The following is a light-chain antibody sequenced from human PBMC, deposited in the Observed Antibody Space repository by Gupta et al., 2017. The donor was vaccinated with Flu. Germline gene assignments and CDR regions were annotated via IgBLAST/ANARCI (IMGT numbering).Light chain of an antibody. CDR1: QRVSSS. J-gene: IGKJ1*01. CDR3: QQYDNWPPWT. V-gene: IGKV3-15*01. CDR2: GAS. Sequence: EIVMTQSPATLSFSPGERATLSCRASQRVSSSLAWYQQKPGQAPRLLIYGASTRATGIPARFSGSGSGTEFTLTINSRQSEDFAVYYCQQYDNWPPWTFGQGTKVEIK.